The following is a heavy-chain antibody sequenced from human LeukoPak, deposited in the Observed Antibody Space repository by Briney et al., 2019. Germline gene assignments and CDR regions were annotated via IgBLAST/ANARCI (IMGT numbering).Heavy chain of an antibody. CDR1: GFTFSNAW. Sequence: NPGGSLRLSCAASGFTFSNAWMSWVRQAPGKGREWVGRIKSKTGGGTTDYAAPVKGRFTISRDDSKNTLYLQMNSLKTEDTAVYYCTTENYDILTGYFPFDYWGQGTLVTVSS. CDR2: IKSKTGGGTT. V-gene: IGHV3-15*01. CDR3: TTENYDILTGYFPFDY. J-gene: IGHJ4*02. D-gene: IGHD3-9*01.